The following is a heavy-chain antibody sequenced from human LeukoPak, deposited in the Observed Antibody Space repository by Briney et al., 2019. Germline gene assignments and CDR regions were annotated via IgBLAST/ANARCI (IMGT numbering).Heavy chain of an antibody. D-gene: IGHD2-15*01. CDR2: IRSDGGNE. Sequence: PGGSLRLSCAASGFSFSTYDMHWVRQAPGKGLQWVAFIRSDGGNEHSADSVKGRFTISRDNAKNSLYLQLNSLRAEDTAVYYCARGGRYYYMDVWGKGTTVTISS. J-gene: IGHJ6*03. V-gene: IGHV3-30*02. CDR3: ARGGRYYYMDV. CDR1: GFSFSTYD.